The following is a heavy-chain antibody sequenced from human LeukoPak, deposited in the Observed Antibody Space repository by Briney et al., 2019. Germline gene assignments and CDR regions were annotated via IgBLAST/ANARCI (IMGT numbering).Heavy chain of an antibody. CDR3: ARAPGLYYFDY. V-gene: IGHV1-69*05. CDR1: GGTFSSYA. CDR2: IISIFCTA. Sequence: ASVNVSCKASGGTFSSYAISWVRQAPGQGLEWMGGIISIFCTANYAQKFQGRVTITTDESTSTAYMELSSLRSEDTAVYYCARAPGLYYFDYWGQGTLVTVSS. J-gene: IGHJ4*02.